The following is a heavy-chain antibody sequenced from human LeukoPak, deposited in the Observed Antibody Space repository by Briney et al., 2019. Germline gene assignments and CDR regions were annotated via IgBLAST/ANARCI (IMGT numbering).Heavy chain of an antibody. Sequence: PGGSLRLSCAASGFTFSSYAMPWVRQAPGKGLEWVAVISYDGSNKYYADSVKGRFTISRDNSKNTLYLQMNSLRAEDTAVYYCARDRITEGHYYYYYGMDVWGQGTTVTVSS. CDR2: ISYDGSNK. V-gene: IGHV3-30-3*01. CDR3: ARDRITEGHYYYYYGMDV. CDR1: GFTFSSYA. J-gene: IGHJ6*02. D-gene: IGHD1-20*01.